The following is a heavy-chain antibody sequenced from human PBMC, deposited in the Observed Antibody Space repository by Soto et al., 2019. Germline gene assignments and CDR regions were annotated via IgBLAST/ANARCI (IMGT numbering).Heavy chain of an antibody. J-gene: IGHJ4*02. CDR2: IIPMLGMS. V-gene: IGHV1-69*02. CDR3: ATNYGSGSTHFDY. Sequence: QVHLVQFGSEVRKPGSSVRVSCTASGDTFNTHTISWVRQAPGLGLEWMGRIIPMLGMSNSPPKFRGRVSLTANKSTGTVYLALRRLTSDDTAVYYCATNYGSGSTHFDYWGQGTLVTVSS. D-gene: IGHD3-10*01. CDR1: GDTFNTHT.